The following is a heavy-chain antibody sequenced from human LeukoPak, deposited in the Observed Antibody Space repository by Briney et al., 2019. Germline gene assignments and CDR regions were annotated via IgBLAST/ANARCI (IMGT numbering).Heavy chain of an antibody. CDR3: ARLGGPAAVDY. Sequence: PSETLSLTCTVSGGSISSYYWSWIRQPPGKGLEWIGYIYYSGSTHYNPSLKSRVTIPVDTSKNQFSLELSSVTAADTAVYYCARLGGPAAVDYWGQGTLVTVSS. CDR2: IYYSGST. D-gene: IGHD2-2*01. J-gene: IGHJ4*02. CDR1: GGSISSYY. V-gene: IGHV4-59*01.